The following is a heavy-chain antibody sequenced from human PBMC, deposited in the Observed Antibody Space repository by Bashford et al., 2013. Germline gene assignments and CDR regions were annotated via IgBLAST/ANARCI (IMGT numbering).Heavy chain of an antibody. Sequence: IVWVRQAPGQGLEWMGWISAYNGNTNYAQKLQGRVTMTRDTSISTAYMELSSLTSDDTAVYYCASSIMAGLDHWGQGTLVTVSS. CDR3: ASSIMAGLDH. D-gene: IGHD6-19*01. V-gene: IGHV1-18*01. J-gene: IGHJ4*02. CDR2: ISAYNGNT.